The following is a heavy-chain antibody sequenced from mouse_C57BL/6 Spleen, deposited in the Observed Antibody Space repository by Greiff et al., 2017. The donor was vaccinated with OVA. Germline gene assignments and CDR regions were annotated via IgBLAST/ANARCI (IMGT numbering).Heavy chain of an antibody. Sequence: QVQLQQPGAELVKPGASVKMSCKASGYTFTSYWITWVKQRPGQGLEWIGDIYPGSGSTNYNEKFKSKATLTVDPSSSTAYMQLSSLTSEDSAVYYCASRGLLRPYARDYWGKGTSVTVSS. CDR1: GYTFTSYW. V-gene: IGHV1-55*01. CDR3: ASRGLLRPYARDY. D-gene: IGHD2-3*01. J-gene: IGHJ4*01. CDR2: IYPGSGST.